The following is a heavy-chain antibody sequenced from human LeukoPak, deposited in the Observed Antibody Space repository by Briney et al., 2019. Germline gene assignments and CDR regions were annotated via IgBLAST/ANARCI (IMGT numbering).Heavy chain of an antibody. CDR2: ISSSSSYI. Sequence: KPGGSLRLSCAASGFTFSSYAMSWVRQAPGKGLEWVSSISSSSSYIYYADSVKGRFTISRDNAKNSLYLQMNSLRAEDTAVYYCARDRYSYGSRWSQQYYFDYWGQGTLVTVSS. D-gene: IGHD5-18*01. J-gene: IGHJ4*02. CDR1: GFTFSSYA. V-gene: IGHV3-21*01. CDR3: ARDRYSYGSRWSQQYYFDY.